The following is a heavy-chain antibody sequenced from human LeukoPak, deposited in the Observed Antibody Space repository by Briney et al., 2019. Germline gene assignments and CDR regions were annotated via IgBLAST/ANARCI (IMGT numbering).Heavy chain of an antibody. CDR3: ARGRRRELQGAPYFDY. Sequence: SETLSLTCAVYGGSFSGYYSSWIRQPPGKGLEWIGEINHSGSTNYNPSLKSRVTISVDTSKNQFSLKLSSVTAADTAVYYCARGRRRELQGAPYFDYWGQGTLVTVSS. CDR1: GGSFSGYY. V-gene: IGHV4-34*01. J-gene: IGHJ4*02. CDR2: INHSGST. D-gene: IGHD1-26*01.